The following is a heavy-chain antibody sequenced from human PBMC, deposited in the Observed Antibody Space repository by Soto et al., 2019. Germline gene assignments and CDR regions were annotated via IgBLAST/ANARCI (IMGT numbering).Heavy chain of an antibody. Sequence: GGSLRLSCAASGFTFNNYWMRCFRQSPWKWLVWVSRIKTDGSVTTYADSVKGRFTISRDNAKNTLYLQMNSLRDEDTAVYFCARDGAAVGIHYDYWGQGTLVTVSS. CDR1: GFTFNNYW. V-gene: IGHV3-74*01. J-gene: IGHJ4*02. CDR3: ARDGAAVGIHYDY. D-gene: IGHD6-13*01. CDR2: IKTDGSVT.